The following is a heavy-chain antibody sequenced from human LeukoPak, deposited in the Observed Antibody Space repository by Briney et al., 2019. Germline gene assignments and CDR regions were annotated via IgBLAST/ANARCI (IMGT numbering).Heavy chain of an antibody. Sequence: ASVKVSCKASGYTSTSYDINWVRQAPGQGLEWMGWVSGYNGNTNYAQKFEGRVAMTTDTSSSTAYMELRSLRSDDTAIYYCARGDWFDPRGQGTLVTVSS. J-gene: IGHJ5*02. CDR3: ARGDWFDP. V-gene: IGHV1-18*01. D-gene: IGHD2-21*01. CDR1: GYTSTSYD. CDR2: VSGYNGNT.